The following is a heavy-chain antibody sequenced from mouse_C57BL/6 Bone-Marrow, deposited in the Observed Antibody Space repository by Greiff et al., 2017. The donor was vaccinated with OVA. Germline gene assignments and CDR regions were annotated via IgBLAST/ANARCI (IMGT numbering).Heavy chain of an antibody. CDR3: ASGYDGLYWYFDV. V-gene: IGHV1-26*01. Sequence: EVQLQQSGPELVKPGASVKISCKASGYTFTDYYMNWVKQSHGKSLEWIGDINPNNGGTSYNQKFKGKATLTVDKSSSTAYMELRSLTSEDSAVYYCASGYDGLYWYFDVWGTGTTVTVSS. J-gene: IGHJ1*03. CDR1: GYTFTDYY. CDR2: INPNNGGT. D-gene: IGHD2-3*01.